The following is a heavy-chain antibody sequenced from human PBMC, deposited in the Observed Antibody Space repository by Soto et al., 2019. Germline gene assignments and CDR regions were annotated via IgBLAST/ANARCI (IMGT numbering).Heavy chain of an antibody. V-gene: IGHV4-4*02. D-gene: IGHD4-17*01. CDR3: ARAAYGEYWFDP. J-gene: IGHJ5*02. CDR2: IYHSGDT. Sequence: PSETLSLTCDVSGASVNTDTWWSWVRQSPGKGLEWIGEIYHSGDTNYNPSLKSRISMSIDKSTNQFSLRLTSVTAEDTAVYYCARAAYGEYWFDPWGQGTLVTVSS. CDR1: GASVNTDTW.